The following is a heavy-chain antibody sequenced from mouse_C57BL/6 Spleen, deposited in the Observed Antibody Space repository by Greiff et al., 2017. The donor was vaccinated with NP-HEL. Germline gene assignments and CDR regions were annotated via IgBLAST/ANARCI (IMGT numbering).Heavy chain of an antibody. CDR3: ARPYYGSSYWYFDV. V-gene: IGHV5-17*01. CDR2: ISRGSSTI. J-gene: IGHJ1*03. Sequence: EVQVVESGGGLVKPGGSLQLSCAASGFTFSDYGMHWVRQAPEKGLEWVAYISRGSSTIYYADTVTGRFTISRDNAKNTLFLQMTSLRSEDTAMYYCARPYYGSSYWYFDVWGTGTTVTVSS. CDR1: GFTFSDYG. D-gene: IGHD1-1*01.